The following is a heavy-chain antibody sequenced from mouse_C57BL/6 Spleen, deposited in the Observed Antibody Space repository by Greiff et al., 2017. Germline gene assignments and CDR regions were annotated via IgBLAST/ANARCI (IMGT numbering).Heavy chain of an antibody. CDR3: ESSYYHGRDAMDY. Sequence: EVQLQQSGPELVKPGASVKISCKASGYTFTDYYMNWVKQSHGKSLEWIGDINPNNGGTSCNQKFKGKATLTVDKSSSTAYMELRSLTSEDSAVYYCESSYYHGRDAMDYWGQGTSVTVSS. CDR2: INPNNGGT. CDR1: GYTFTDYY. V-gene: IGHV1-26*01. D-gene: IGHD1-1*02. J-gene: IGHJ4*01.